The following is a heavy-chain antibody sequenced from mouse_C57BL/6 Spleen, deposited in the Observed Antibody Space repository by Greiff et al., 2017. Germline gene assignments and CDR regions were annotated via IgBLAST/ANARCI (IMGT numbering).Heavy chain of an antibody. CDR2: IDPYSGGT. D-gene: IGHD1-1*01. V-gene: IGHV1-62-3*01. CDR1: GYTFTSYW. CDR3: ARGATVSWFDY. J-gene: IGHJ2*01. Sequence: VQLQQPGAELVKPGASVKLSCKASGYTFTSYWMHWVKQRPGRGLEWIGSIDPYSGGTKYNEKFKSKATLTVDKPSSTAYLQLSSLTSEDSAVYYCARGATVSWFDYWGQGTTLTVSA.